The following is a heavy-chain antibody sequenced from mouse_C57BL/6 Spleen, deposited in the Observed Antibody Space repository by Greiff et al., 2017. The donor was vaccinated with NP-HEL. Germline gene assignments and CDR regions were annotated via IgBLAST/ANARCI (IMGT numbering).Heavy chain of an antibody. CDR2: INPSNGGT. Sequence: QVQLKQSGTELVKPGASVKLSCKASGYTFTSYWMHWVKQRPGQGLEWIGNINPSNGGTNYNEKFKSKATLTVDKSSSTAYMQLSSLTSEDSAVYYCARDAAHYAMDYWGQGTSVTVSS. CDR1: GYTFTSYW. J-gene: IGHJ4*01. CDR3: ARDAAHYAMDY. V-gene: IGHV1-53*01.